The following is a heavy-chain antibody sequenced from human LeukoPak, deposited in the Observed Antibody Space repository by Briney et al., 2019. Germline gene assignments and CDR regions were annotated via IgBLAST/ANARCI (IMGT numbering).Heavy chain of an antibody. CDR2: INHSGST. CDR1: GGSFSGYY. CDR3: ARDYDYYDSSGQWGAFDI. D-gene: IGHD3-22*01. J-gene: IGHJ3*02. V-gene: IGHV4-34*01. Sequence: PSETLSLTCAVYGGSFSGYYWSWIRQPPGKGLEWIGEINHSGSTNYNPSLKSRVTISVDTSKNQFSLKLSSVTAADAAVYYCARDYDYYDSSGQWGAFDIWGQGIMVTVSS.